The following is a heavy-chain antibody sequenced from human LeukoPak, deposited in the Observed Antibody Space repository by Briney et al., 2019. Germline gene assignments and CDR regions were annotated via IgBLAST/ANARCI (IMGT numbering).Heavy chain of an antibody. D-gene: IGHD3-3*01. J-gene: IGHJ4*02. CDR1: GFTFDDYA. Sequence: GRSLRLSCAASGFTFDDYAMHWVRQAPGKGLEWVSGISWNSGSIGYADSVKGRFSISRDNAKNSLYLQMNSLRAEDTAVYYCARALSGWGQGTLVTVSS. V-gene: IGHV3-9*01. CDR2: ISWNSGSI. CDR3: ARALSG.